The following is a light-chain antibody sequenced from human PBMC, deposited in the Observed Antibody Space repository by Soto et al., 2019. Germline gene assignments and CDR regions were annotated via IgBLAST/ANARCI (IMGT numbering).Light chain of an antibody. CDR2: VAS. CDR1: QSVSSN. CDR3: QQYNNWPG. J-gene: IGKJ3*01. V-gene: IGKV3-15*01. Sequence: EIVMTQSPATLSVSPGERATLSCRASQSVSSNLAWYQQKPGQAPRLLIYVASTRATCIPARFSGSGSGTEFTLTISSLQSEDFAVYYFQQYNNWPGFGPGTKVDIK.